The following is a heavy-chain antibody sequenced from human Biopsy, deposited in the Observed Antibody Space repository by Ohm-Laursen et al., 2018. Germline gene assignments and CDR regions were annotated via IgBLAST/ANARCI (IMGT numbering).Heavy chain of an antibody. CDR1: GFTFSDYY. V-gene: IGHV3-11*04. Sequence: LSLTCAASGFTFSDYYMNWFRRAPGKGLEWIAYIHKDSTTEYYADSVRGRSSISRDNAQKSLYLQMNSLRAEDTAVYYCARESALKWYQSLSYFNGMDVWGQGTTVTVSS. CDR2: IHKDSTTE. J-gene: IGHJ6*02. CDR3: ARESALKWYQSLSYFNGMDV. D-gene: IGHD2-2*01.